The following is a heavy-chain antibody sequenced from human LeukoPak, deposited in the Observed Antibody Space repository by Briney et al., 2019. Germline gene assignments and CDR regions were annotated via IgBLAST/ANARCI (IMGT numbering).Heavy chain of an antibody. CDR1: GFTFRDYT. D-gene: IGHD4-17*01. J-gene: IGHJ5*02. CDR2: VSFGSSYI. CDR3: ARASTEYAVTDGFDT. V-gene: IGHV3-21*01. Sequence: GSLRLSCAASGFTFRDYTMNWVRQSPGKGLQWVSYVSFGSSYISYADSLKGRFTISRDDAKSSVYLEMTSLRAEDTAVYYCARASTEYAVTDGFDTWGPGTLVTVSS.